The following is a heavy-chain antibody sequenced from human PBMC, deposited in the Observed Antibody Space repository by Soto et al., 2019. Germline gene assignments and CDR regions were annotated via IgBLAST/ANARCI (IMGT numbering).Heavy chain of an antibody. CDR1: GFTFSSYW. Sequence: EVQLVESGGGLVQPGGSLRLSCAASGFTFSSYWMHWVRQAPGKGLVWVSRINSDGSSTTYADSVKGRFTISRDNAKNTLYLQMTSLRAEATVVYYCAVAVAGPTAIGYWGQGTLVTVSS. CDR2: INSDGSST. D-gene: IGHD6-19*01. CDR3: AVAVAGPTAIGY. V-gene: IGHV3-74*01. J-gene: IGHJ4*02.